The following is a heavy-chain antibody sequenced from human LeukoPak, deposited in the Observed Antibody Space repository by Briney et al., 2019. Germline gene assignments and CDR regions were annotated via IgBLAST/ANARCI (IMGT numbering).Heavy chain of an antibody. D-gene: IGHD6-13*01. CDR3: ASLYPGIATDY. Sequence: GGSLRLSCAASGFTFSSYAMHWVRQAPGKGLEWVAVISYDGSNKYYADSMKGRFTISRDNSKNTLYLQMNSLRAEDTAVYYCASLYPGIATDYWGQGTLVTVSS. J-gene: IGHJ4*02. CDR2: ISYDGSNK. CDR1: GFTFSSYA. V-gene: IGHV3-30-3*01.